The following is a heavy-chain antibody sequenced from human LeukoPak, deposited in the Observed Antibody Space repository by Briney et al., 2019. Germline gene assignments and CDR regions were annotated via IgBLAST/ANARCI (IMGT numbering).Heavy chain of an antibody. V-gene: IGHV4-34*01. CDR1: GGSFSGYY. Sequence: SETLSLTCAVYGGSFSGYYWSWIRQPPGKGLEWIGEINHSGSTNYNPSLKSRATISVDTSKNQFSLKLSSVTAADTAVYYCARSYVDTAMPSHFDYWGQGTLVTVSS. J-gene: IGHJ4*02. CDR2: INHSGST. CDR3: ARSYVDTAMPSHFDY. D-gene: IGHD5-18*01.